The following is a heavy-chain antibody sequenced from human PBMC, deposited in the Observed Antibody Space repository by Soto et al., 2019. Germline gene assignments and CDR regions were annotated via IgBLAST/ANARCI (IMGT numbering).Heavy chain of an antibody. J-gene: IGHJ5*02. V-gene: IGHV4-39*01. CDR3: ARHSSPYSYSDWFDP. CDR1: GDSLSSNGYH. Sequence: SETLSLTCTVSGDSLSSNGYHWGWIRKPPGKGLEWIASVSYSGTTYYHPSLKSRVTISVDPSKNQFSLKLSSVTAADTAVYYCARHSSPYSYSDWFDPWGQGTLVTVSS. CDR2: VSYSGTT. D-gene: IGHD1-26*01.